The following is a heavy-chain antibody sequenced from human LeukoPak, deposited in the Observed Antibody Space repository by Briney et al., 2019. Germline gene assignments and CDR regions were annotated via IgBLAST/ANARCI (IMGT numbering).Heavy chain of an antibody. J-gene: IGHJ4*02. CDR1: GGSISSGSYY. Sequence: SGTLSLTCTVSGGSISSGSYYWSWIRQPAGKGLEWIGRIYTSGSTNYNPSLKSRVTISVDTSKNQFSLKLSSVTAADTAVYYCARGGYNLHYWGQGTLVTVPS. CDR3: ARGGYNLHY. V-gene: IGHV4-61*02. CDR2: IYTSGST. D-gene: IGHD5-24*01.